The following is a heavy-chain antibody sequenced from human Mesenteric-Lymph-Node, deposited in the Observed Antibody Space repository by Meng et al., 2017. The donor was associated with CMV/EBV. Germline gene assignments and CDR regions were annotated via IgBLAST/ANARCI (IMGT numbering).Heavy chain of an antibody. CDR2: IYYSGST. V-gene: IGHV4-39*07. J-gene: IGHJ3*02. D-gene: IGHD3-22*01. CDR3: ARAPTVVEGAFDI. CDR1: GGSVSSSSYY. Sequence: SETLSLTCTVSGGSVSSSSYYWGWIRQPPGKGLEWIGSIYYSGSTYYNLSLKSRVTISVDTSKNQFSLKLSSVTAADTAVYYCARAPTVVEGAFDIWGQGTMVTVSS.